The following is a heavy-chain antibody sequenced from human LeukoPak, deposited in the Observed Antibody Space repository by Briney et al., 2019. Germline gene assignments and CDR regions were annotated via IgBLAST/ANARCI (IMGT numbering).Heavy chain of an antibody. D-gene: IGHD3-22*01. Sequence: GGSLRLSCAASGFTFSNYAMYWVRQAPGKGLEYVSAISSNGGSTDYANSVKGRFTISRDNSKNRLFLQMGSLRAEDMAVYYCARGGYYDSSGSFEYWGQGTRSPSPQ. V-gene: IGHV3-64*01. CDR3: ARGGYYDSSGSFEY. J-gene: IGHJ4*02. CDR2: ISSNGGST. CDR1: GFTFSNYA.